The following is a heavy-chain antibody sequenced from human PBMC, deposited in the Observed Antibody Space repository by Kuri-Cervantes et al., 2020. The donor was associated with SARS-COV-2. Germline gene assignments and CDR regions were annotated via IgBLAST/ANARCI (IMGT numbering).Heavy chain of an antibody. Sequence: GGSLRLSCKGSGYSFTSYWISWVRQMPGKGLEWMGRIDPSDSYTNYSPSFQGHVTISADKSISTAYLQWSSLKASDTAMYYCARLGGDILTGYWKYYYGMDVRGQGTTVTVSS. CDR2: IDPSDSYT. D-gene: IGHD3-9*01. CDR3: ARLGGDILTGYWKYYYGMDV. V-gene: IGHV5-10-1*01. CDR1: GYSFTSYW. J-gene: IGHJ6*02.